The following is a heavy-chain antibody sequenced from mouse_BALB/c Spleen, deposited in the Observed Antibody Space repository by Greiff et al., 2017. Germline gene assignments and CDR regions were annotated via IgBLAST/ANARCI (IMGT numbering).Heavy chain of an antibody. CDR1: GYTFSSYW. Sequence: QVQLQQSGAELMKPGASVKISCKATGYTFSSYWIEWVKQRPGHGLEWIGEILPGSGSTNYNEKFKGKATFTADTSSNTAYMQLSSLTSEDAAVYCCARKDGEGSYFDYWGQGTTLTVSA. J-gene: IGHJ2*01. CDR2: ILPGSGST. V-gene: IGHV1-9*01. D-gene: IGHD2-13*01. CDR3: ARKDGEGSYFDY.